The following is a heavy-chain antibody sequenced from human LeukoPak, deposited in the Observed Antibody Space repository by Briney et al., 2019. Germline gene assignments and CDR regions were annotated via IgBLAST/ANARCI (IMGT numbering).Heavy chain of an antibody. CDR3: AKDRSIGTYYTFDH. J-gene: IGHJ4*02. Sequence: GGSLRLSCTVSGFALSSYEMSWFRQAPGKGLEWVSSIDYSGGSAYYPDSVKGRFTISRDDSNNTLYLQMSSLTAADTAVYYCAKDRSIGTYYTFDHWGQGTLVTVSS. D-gene: IGHD1-26*01. V-gene: IGHV3-23*01. CDR1: GFALSSYE. CDR2: IDYSGGSA.